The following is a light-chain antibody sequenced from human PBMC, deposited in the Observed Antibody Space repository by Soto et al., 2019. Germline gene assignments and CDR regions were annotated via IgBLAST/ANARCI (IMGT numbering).Light chain of an antibody. V-gene: IGLV1-40*01. CDR2: GNN. J-gene: IGLJ2*01. Sequence: QAVVTQPPSVSGVPGQRVTIPCTGSSSNIGAGYDVHWYQQVPGTAPKLLIYGNNNRPSGVPDRFSGSKSGTSASLAITGLQAADEADYYCQSYDSSLRASVFGGGTKLTVL. CDR1: SSNIGAGYD. CDR3: QSYDSSLRASV.